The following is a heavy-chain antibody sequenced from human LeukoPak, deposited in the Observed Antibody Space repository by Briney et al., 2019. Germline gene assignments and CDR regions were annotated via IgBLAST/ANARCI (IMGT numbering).Heavy chain of an antibody. J-gene: IGHJ4*02. CDR2: KYYRYEYSN. D-gene: IGHD3-22*01. CDR1: GDGVRFICIP. V-gene: IGHV6-1*01. CDR3: AREVGDYDSRGRVFYFDT. Sequence: SHTLSLPCAFSGDGVRFICIPWKWSTQSPSRGLELLGSKYYRYEYSNDHAVSVKSRITINPDTSKNQVSLHLNSVTLEDTAVYDCAREVGDYDSRGRVFYFDTWGQGTMVTVSS.